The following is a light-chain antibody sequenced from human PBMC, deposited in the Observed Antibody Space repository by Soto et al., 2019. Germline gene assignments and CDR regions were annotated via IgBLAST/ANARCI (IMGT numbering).Light chain of an antibody. CDR3: CSYAGSSTSLVV. CDR2: EVS. CDR1: SSDVGSYNL. V-gene: IGLV2-23*02. J-gene: IGLJ3*02. Sequence: QAVVTQPASVSGSPGQSITISCTGTSSDVGSYNLVSWYQQHPGKAPKLMIYEVSKRPSGVSNRFSGSKSGNTASLTISALQAEDEADYYCCSYAGSSTSLVVFGGGTKLTVL.